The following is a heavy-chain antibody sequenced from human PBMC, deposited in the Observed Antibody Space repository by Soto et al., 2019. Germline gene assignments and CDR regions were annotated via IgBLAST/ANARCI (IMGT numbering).Heavy chain of an antibody. CDR3: ARLTDYGDYEYFDY. Sequence: QVQLVQSGAEVKKPGASEKVSCKASGYTFTNDGISWVRQAPGQGLEWVGWISAYNGNTNYAQKLQDRVTMTTDTSTSTAYMELRSLRSDDTATYYCARLTDYGDYEYFDYWGQGTLVTVSS. CDR2: ISAYNGNT. D-gene: IGHD4-17*01. CDR1: GYTFTNDG. V-gene: IGHV1-18*01. J-gene: IGHJ4*02.